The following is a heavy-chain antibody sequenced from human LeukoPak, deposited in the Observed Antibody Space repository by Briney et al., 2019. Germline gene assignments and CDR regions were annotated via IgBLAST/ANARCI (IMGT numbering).Heavy chain of an antibody. CDR1: GGSISSGSYY. CDR2: IYTSGST. Sequence: SETLSLTCTVSGGSISSGSYYWSWIRQPAGKGLEWIGRIYTSGSTNYNPSLKSRVTISVDTSENQFSLKLSSVTAADTAVYYCARDHRDYYYYYYMDVWGKGTTVTVSS. CDR3: ARDHRDYYYYYYMDV. V-gene: IGHV4-61*02. J-gene: IGHJ6*03.